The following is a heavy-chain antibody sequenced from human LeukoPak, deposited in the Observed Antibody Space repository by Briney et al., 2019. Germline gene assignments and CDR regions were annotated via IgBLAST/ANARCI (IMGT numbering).Heavy chain of an antibody. CDR2: ISYSGST. V-gene: IGHV4-61*01. J-gene: IGHJ6*03. CDR1: GGSISSGSYY. Sequence: PSQTLSLTCTVSGGSISSGSYYWSWIRQPPGKGLEGIGFISYSGSTIYSPSLESRVTISVDTSRNQFSLKLSSVTAADTAVYYCARASGSGNSLHFYSYYYMDVWGKGTTVTVSS. CDR3: ARASGSGNSLHFYSYYYMDV. D-gene: IGHD3-10*01.